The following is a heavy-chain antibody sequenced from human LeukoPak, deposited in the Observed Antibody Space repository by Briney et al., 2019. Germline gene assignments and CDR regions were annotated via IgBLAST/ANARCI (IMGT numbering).Heavy chain of an antibody. CDR3: ARDPGGMATKKNPNY. CDR1: GFTFSSYG. Sequence: QPGGSLRLSCAASGFTFSSYGMHWVRQAPGKGLEWVAFIRYDGSNKYYADSVKGRFTISRDNSKNTLYLQMNSLRAEDTAVYYCARDPGGMATKKNPNYWGQGTLVTVSS. CDR2: IRYDGSNK. V-gene: IGHV3-30*02. J-gene: IGHJ4*02. D-gene: IGHD5-24*01.